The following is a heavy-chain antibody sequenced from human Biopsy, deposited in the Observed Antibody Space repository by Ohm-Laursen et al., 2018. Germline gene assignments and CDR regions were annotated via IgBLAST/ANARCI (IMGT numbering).Heavy chain of an antibody. CDR2: FAPENGKT. CDR1: GYTLTDLS. Sequence: ALVKVSCKISGYTLTDLSMHWVRQAPGKGLEWMGDFAPENGKTIYAQKFQGRVTMTEDTSTDTAYMELSNLRSEDTAVYYCAGDINNWNVNYWGQGTLVIVSS. CDR3: AGDINNWNVNY. D-gene: IGHD1-20*01. J-gene: IGHJ4*02. V-gene: IGHV1-24*01.